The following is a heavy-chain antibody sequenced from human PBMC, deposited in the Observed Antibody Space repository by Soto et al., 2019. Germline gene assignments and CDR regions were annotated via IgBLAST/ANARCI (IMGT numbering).Heavy chain of an antibody. CDR3: AKGPRNSFQGSRWWVDY. J-gene: IGHJ4*02. Sequence: EVQLLESGGGLVQPGGSLRLSCAASGFTFSSYAMSWVRQAPGKGLEWVSAISGSGGSTYYADSVKGRFTISRENSKKTMYLQMNSLRAEDTAVYYCAKGPRNSFQGSRWWVDYWGQGTLVTVSS. CDR1: GFTFSSYA. V-gene: IGHV3-23*01. D-gene: IGHD6-13*01. CDR2: ISGSGGST.